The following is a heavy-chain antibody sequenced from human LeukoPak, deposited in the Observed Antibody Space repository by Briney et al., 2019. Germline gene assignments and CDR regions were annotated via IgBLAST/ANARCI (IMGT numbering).Heavy chain of an antibody. J-gene: IGHJ6*02. CDR2: ISSSSSYI. D-gene: IGHD1-26*01. Sequence: GGSLRLSCAASGFTFSSYSMNWVRQAPGKGLEWVSSISSSSSYIYYADSVKGRFTISRDNAKNSLYLQMNSLRAEDTAVYYCARDWGATDQNYYYGMDVWGQGTTVTVSS. CDR3: ARDWGATDQNYYYGMDV. V-gene: IGHV3-21*01. CDR1: GFTFSSYS.